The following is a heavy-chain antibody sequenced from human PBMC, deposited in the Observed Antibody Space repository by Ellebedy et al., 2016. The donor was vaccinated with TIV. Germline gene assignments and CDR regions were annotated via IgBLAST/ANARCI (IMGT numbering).Heavy chain of an antibody. CDR1: GYTFTGYY. CDR2: INPNSGGT. V-gene: IGHV1-2*04. J-gene: IGHJ4*02. Sequence: ASVKVSXXASGYTFTGYYMHWVRQAPGQGLEWMGWINPNSGGTNYAQKFQGWVTMTRDTSISTVYMELSSLRSEDTAVYYCARADGYYYTLGYWGQGTLVTVSS. CDR3: ARADGYYYTLGY. D-gene: IGHD3-22*01.